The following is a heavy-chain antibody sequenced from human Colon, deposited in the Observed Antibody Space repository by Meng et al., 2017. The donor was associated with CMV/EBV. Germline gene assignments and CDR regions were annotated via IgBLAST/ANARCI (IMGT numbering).Heavy chain of an antibody. CDR1: GYTFNTYW. J-gene: IGHJ5*01. V-gene: IGHV5-51*01. CDR2: IYPGDSDT. Sequence: CKASGYTFNTYWIAWVRQMPGKGLEWMGIIYPGDSDTRYSPAFQGQVTMSVDKSLNTAYLQWTSLETSDTAMYYCTRVLGIAKNWLDSWGPGTLVTVSS. D-gene: IGHD3-16*01. CDR3: TRVLGIAKNWLDS.